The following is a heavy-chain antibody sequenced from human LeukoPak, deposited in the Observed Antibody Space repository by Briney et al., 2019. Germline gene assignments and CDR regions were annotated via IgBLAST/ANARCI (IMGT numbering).Heavy chain of an antibody. CDR3: ARTTEGGYTYDYFYYYYMDV. Sequence: PSETLSLTCTVSGGSMSSYYWSWIRQPPGKGLEWIGYIYYSGSTNYNPSLKSRVTISVDMSKNQFSLKLSSVTAADTAVYYCARTTEGGYTYDYFYYYYMDVWGKGTTVTIS. V-gene: IGHV4-59*01. D-gene: IGHD5-18*01. CDR2: IYYSGST. CDR1: GGSMSSYY. J-gene: IGHJ6*03.